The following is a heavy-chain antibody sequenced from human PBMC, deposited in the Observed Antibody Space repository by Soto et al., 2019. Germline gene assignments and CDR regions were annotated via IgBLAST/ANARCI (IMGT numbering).Heavy chain of an antibody. CDR2: VHYTGST. V-gene: IGHV4-59*01. D-gene: IGHD4-17*01. CDR3: ARLPWADYGGIFDP. Sequence: SETLSLTYTVAGGSISSYYWSWIRQPPGKGLEWIGYVHYTGSTNYNPSLKSRVTISVDTSKNQFSLKLSSVTTADTALYFCARLPWADYGGIFDPWGQRTLVTVSS. CDR1: GGSISSYY. J-gene: IGHJ5*02.